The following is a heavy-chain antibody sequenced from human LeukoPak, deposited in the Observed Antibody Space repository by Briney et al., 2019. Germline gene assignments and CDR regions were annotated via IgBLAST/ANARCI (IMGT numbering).Heavy chain of an antibody. D-gene: IGHD4-17*01. V-gene: IGHV3-53*01. J-gene: IGHJ4*02. CDR3: ASLYGDYDDY. CDR2: IYSGGST. Sequence: PGGSLRLSCAASGFTVSSNYMSWVRQAPGKGLEWVSVIYSGGSTYYADSVKGRFTISRDNSKNTLYPQINSLRAEDTAVYYCASLYGDYDDYWGQGTLVTVSS. CDR1: GFTVSSNY.